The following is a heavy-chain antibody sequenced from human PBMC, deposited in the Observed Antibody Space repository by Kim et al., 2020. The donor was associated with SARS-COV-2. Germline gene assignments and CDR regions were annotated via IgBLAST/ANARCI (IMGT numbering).Heavy chain of an antibody. CDR2: ISGSGGST. CDR1: GFTFSSYA. Sequence: GGSLRLSCAASGFTFSSYAMSWVRQAPGKGLEWVSAISGSGGSTYYADSVKGRFTISRDNSKNTLYLQMNSLRAEDTAVYYCAKDPYYDILTGHTYFDYWGQGTLVTVSS. CDR3: AKDPYYDILTGHTYFDY. J-gene: IGHJ4*02. D-gene: IGHD3-9*01. V-gene: IGHV3-23*01.